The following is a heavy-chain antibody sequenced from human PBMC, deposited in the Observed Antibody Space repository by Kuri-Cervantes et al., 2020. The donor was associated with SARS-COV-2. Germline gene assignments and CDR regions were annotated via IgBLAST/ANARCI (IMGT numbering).Heavy chain of an antibody. CDR3: ASMVRGNYGMDV. CDR2: IYSGGSST. Sequence: GEFLKISCAASGFTFSSYAMSWVRQAPGKGLEWVSVIYSGGSSTYYADSVKGRFTISRDNSKNTLYLQMNSLRAEDTAVYYCASMVRGNYGMDVWGQGTTVTVSS. V-gene: IGHV3-23*03. CDR1: GFTFSSYA. J-gene: IGHJ6*02. D-gene: IGHD3-10*01.